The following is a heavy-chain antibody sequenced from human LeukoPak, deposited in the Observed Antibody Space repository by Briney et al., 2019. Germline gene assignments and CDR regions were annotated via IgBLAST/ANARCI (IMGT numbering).Heavy chain of an antibody. V-gene: IGHV1-24*01. D-gene: IGHD3-10*01. CDR1: GYTLTELS. J-gene: IGHJ6*02. Sequence: ASVKVSCKVSGYTLTELSMHWVRQAPGKGLEWMGGFDPEDGATIYAQKFQGRVTMTEDTSTDTAYMELSSLRSEDTAVYYCATRGSKVRGVIKVYYYYYGMDVWGQGTTVTVSS. CDR2: FDPEDGAT. CDR3: ATRGSKVRGVIKVYYYYYGMDV.